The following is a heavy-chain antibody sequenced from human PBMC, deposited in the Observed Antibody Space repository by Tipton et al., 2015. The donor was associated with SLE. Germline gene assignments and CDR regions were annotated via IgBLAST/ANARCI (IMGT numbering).Heavy chain of an antibody. Sequence: TLSLTCTVSGASIRSDYWSWVRQPPGQGLEWIAYIYTSGSTNYNPSLKNRGTIFRDTSKNQFSLKMISVTAADTAMYYCARNKATPDHWGQGTLATVSS. V-gene: IGHV4-4*08. CDR2: IYTSGST. CDR1: GASIRSDY. D-gene: IGHD2-15*01. CDR3: ARNKATPDH. J-gene: IGHJ4*02.